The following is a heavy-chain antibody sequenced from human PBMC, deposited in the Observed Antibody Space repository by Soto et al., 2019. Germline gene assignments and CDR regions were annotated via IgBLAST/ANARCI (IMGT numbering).Heavy chain of an antibody. V-gene: IGHV4-59*08. D-gene: IGHD5-18*01. CDR2: IYYSGST. CDR3: AGIPYSYGFYFDY. J-gene: IGHJ4*02. Sequence: SETLSLTCTVSGGSISSYYWSWIRQPPGKGLEWIGHIYYSGSTNYNPSLKSRVTISVDTSKNQFSLKLSSVTAADTAVYYCAGIPYSYGFYFDYWGQGTLVTVSS. CDR1: GGSISSYY.